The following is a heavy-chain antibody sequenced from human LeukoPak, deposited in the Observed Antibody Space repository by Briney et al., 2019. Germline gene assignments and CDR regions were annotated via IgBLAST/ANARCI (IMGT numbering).Heavy chain of an antibody. J-gene: IGHJ6*03. CDR1: GFTFDDYA. D-gene: IGHD6-13*01. Sequence: GGSLGLSCAASGFTFDDYAMHWVRQAPGKGLEWVSGISWNSGSIGYADSVKGRFTISRDNAKNSLYLQMNSLRAEDTALYYCAKDPYSSLSRYGYMDVWGKGTTVTVSS. CDR3: AKDPYSSLSRYGYMDV. V-gene: IGHV3-9*01. CDR2: ISWNSGSI.